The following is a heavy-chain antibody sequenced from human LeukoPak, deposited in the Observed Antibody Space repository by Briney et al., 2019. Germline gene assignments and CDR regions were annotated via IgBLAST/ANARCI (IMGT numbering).Heavy chain of an antibody. CDR1: GFTFSDYY. CDR2: ISSSGSTI. J-gene: IGHJ5*02. D-gene: IGHD3-10*01. Sequence: GGSPRLSCAASGFTFSDYYMSWIRQAPGKGLEWVSYISSSGSTIYYADSVKGRFTISRDNAKNSLYLQMNSLRAEDTAVYYCARDCGYGSGSYSVGFDPWGQGTLVTVSS. V-gene: IGHV3-11*01. CDR3: ARDCGYGSGSYSVGFDP.